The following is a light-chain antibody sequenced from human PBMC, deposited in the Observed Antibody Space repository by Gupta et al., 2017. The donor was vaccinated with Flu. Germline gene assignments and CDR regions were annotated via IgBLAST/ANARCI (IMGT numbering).Light chain of an antibody. CDR2: SAS. CDR1: QGIRSY. V-gene: IGKV1-9*01. J-gene: IGKJ1*01. CDR3: QQLESSPNT. Sequence: ITCRASQGIRSYLAWYQQKPGKAPKLLIYSASTLRSGVPPRFSGSGSGTEYTLTISSLQPEDFASYYCQQLESSPNTFGQGTKVEIE.